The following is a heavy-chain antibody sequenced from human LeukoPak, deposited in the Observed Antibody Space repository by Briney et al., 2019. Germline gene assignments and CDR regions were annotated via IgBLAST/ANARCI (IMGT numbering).Heavy chain of an antibody. CDR1: GYSISSGYY. Sequence: SETLSLTFAVSGYSISSGYYWGWIRQPPGKGLEWIGSIYHSGSTYYNPSLKSRVTISVDTSKNQFSLKLSSVTAADTAVYYCAADYYGSGPFDYWGQGTLVTVSS. CDR2: IYHSGST. CDR3: AADYYGSGPFDY. V-gene: IGHV4-38-2*01. J-gene: IGHJ4*02. D-gene: IGHD3-10*01.